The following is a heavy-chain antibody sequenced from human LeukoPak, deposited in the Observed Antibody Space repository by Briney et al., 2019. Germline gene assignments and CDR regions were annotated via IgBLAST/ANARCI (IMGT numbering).Heavy chain of an antibody. CDR1: GFTFSTYS. D-gene: IGHD3-9*01. Sequence: PGGSLRVSCAVSGFTFSTYSMNWVRQAPGKGLEWVSSICSSGGYIYYADSVKGRFTISRDNAKNSLYLQMNSLRAEDTAVYYCARDTYDILNGYYKWVFDIWGEGTMVTVSS. V-gene: IGHV3-21*06. CDR3: ARDTYDILNGYYKWVFDI. J-gene: IGHJ3*02. CDR2: ICSSGGYI.